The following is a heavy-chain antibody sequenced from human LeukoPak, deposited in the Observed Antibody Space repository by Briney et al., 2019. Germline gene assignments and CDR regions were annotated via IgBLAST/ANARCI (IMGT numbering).Heavy chain of an antibody. CDR1: GGSMNSDNYY. J-gene: IGHJ4*02. CDR3: ARLFGGGQNYFDY. V-gene: IGHV4-31*03. Sequence: SETLSLTCTVSGGSMNSDNYYWTWVRQHPGEGLQWIGYIYYSGSTCYHPSLRIRITLSVATYKNQFSLNLSSVTAGETAVYYCARLFGGGQNYFDYWGQGPLVPVSS. D-gene: IGHD3-16*01. CDR2: IYYSGST.